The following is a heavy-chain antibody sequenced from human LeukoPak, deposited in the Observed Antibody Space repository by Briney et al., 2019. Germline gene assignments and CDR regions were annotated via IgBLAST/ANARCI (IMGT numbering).Heavy chain of an antibody. CDR3: ARGALVATRFDY. CDR2: IYYSGST. Sequence: PSQTLSLTCTVSGGSISSGGYYWSWIRQHPGKGMEWIGYIYYSGSTYYNPSLKSRVTISVDTSKNQFSLKLSSVTAADTAVYYCARGALVATRFDYWGQGTLVTVSS. V-gene: IGHV4-31*03. J-gene: IGHJ4*02. D-gene: IGHD5-24*01. CDR1: GGSISSGGYY.